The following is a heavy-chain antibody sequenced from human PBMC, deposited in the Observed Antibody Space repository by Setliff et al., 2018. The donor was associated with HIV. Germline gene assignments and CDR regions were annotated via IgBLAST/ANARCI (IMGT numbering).Heavy chain of an antibody. CDR3: ARDPRVDAFDI. CDR1: GFTFSSYE. J-gene: IGHJ3*02. V-gene: IGHV3-48*03. CDR2: ITGSSDTI. Sequence: GGSLRLSCAASGFTFSSYEMDWFRQAPGKGLEWVSYITGSSDTIYYADSVKGRFTISRDNAKNSLYLQMNSLTVEDTAVYYCARDPRVDAFDIRGRVTVVTVSS.